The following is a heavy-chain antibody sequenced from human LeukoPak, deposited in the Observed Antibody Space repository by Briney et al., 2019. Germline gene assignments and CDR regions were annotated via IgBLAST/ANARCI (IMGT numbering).Heavy chain of an antibody. CDR2: IYYSGST. J-gene: IGHJ4*02. CDR1: GGSISSSSYY. CDR3: ARAAGGTYYFDY. Sequence: SETLSLTCTVSGGSISSSSYYWGWIRQPPGKGLEWIGSIYYSGSTYYNPSLKSRVTISVDTSKNQFSLKLSSVTAAGTAVYYCARAAGGTYYFDYWGQGTLVTVSS. D-gene: IGHD3-16*01. V-gene: IGHV4-39*07.